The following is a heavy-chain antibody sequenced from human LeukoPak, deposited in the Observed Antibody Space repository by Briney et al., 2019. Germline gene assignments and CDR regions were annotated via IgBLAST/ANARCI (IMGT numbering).Heavy chain of an antibody. CDR2: IYYSGNT. J-gene: IGHJ6*03. CDR1: GGSISRYY. CDR3: ARIQGSHDFWSGYRAYYYMDV. V-gene: IGHV4-59*01. D-gene: IGHD3-3*01. Sequence: SETLSLTCTVSGGSISRYYWTWIRQPPGKGLEWIGYIYYSGNTNYNPSLKSRVTISVDTSKNHFSLKLSSVTAADTAVYYCARIQGSHDFWSGYRAYYYMDVWGKGTTVTVSS.